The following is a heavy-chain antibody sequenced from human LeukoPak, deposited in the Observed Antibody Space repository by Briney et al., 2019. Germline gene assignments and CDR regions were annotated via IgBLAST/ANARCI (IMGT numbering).Heavy chain of an antibody. Sequence: PSETLSLTCAVYGGSFSGYYWSWIRQPPGKGLEWIGEINHSGSTNYNPSLKSRVTISVDTSKNQFSLKLSSVTAADTAVYYCASQIVVVPAAMGGWFDPWGQETLVTVSS. D-gene: IGHD2-2*01. CDR2: INHSGST. CDR1: GGSFSGYY. V-gene: IGHV4-34*01. J-gene: IGHJ5*02. CDR3: ASQIVVVPAAMGGWFDP.